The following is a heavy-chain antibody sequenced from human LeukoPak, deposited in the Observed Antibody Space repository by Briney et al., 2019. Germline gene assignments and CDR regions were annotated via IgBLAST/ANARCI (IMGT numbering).Heavy chain of an antibody. D-gene: IGHD4-23*01. Sequence: GGSLRLSCAASGFTFSSYGMHWVRQAPGKGLEWVAFIRYDGSNKYYADSVKGRFTISRDNSKNTLYLQMNSLRAEDTAVYYCAKDMHAPTVVTLDYFDYWGQGTLVTVSS. CDR1: GFTFSSYG. J-gene: IGHJ4*02. V-gene: IGHV3-30*02. CDR3: AKDMHAPTVVTLDYFDY. CDR2: IRYDGSNK.